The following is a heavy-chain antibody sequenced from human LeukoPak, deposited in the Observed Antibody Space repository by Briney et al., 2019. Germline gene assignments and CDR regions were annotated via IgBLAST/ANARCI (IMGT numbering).Heavy chain of an antibody. CDR1: GFTFSSYG. CDR2: ISYDGSNK. Sequence: GGSLRLSCAASGFTFSSYGMHWVRQAPGKGLEWVAVISYDGSNKYYADSVKGRFTISRDNSKNTLYLQMNSLRAEDTAVYYCARYCSGGSCYPYYFDYWGQGTLVTVSS. CDR3: ARYCSGGSCYPYYFDY. D-gene: IGHD2-15*01. J-gene: IGHJ4*02. V-gene: IGHV3-30*03.